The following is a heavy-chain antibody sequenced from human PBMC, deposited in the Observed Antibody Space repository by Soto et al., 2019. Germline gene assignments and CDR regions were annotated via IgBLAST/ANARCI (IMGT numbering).Heavy chain of an antibody. D-gene: IGHD3-3*01. CDR2: ISAYNGNT. Sequence: GASVKVSCKASGYTFTSYGISWVRQAPGQGLEWMGWISAYNGNTNYAQKLQGRVTMTTDTSTSTAYMELRSLRSDDTAVYYCARAPIDYYDFWSGFSDTHWGQGTLVTVSS. CDR3: ARAPIDYYDFWSGFSDTH. V-gene: IGHV1-18*01. J-gene: IGHJ4*02. CDR1: GYTFTSYG.